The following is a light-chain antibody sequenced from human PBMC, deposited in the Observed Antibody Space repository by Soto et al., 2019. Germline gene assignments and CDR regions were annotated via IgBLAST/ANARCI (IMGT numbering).Light chain of an antibody. Sequence: EIVLTQSPATLSLSPGERATLSCGASQSVSSTYLAWYQQKPGLAPRLLIYDVSNRFAGTPDRFSGSGSGTDFTLTISGLESEDFAVYYCQQRSKWPLTFGGGTKVDIK. J-gene: IGKJ4*01. CDR1: QSVSSTY. CDR2: DVS. V-gene: IGKV3D-20*02. CDR3: QQRSKWPLT.